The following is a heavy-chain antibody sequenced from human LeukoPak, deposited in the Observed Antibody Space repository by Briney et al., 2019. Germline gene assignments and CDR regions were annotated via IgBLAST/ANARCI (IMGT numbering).Heavy chain of an antibody. V-gene: IGHV4-34*01. Sequence: PSETLSLTCTVSGGSISSYYWSWIRQPPGKGLEWIGEINHSGGTNYNPSLKSRVTISVDTSKNQFSLKLSSVTAADTAVYYCARGGTAVAAVYFDYWGQGTLVTVSS. D-gene: IGHD6-19*01. CDR2: INHSGGT. J-gene: IGHJ4*02. CDR3: ARGGTAVAAVYFDY. CDR1: GGSISSYY.